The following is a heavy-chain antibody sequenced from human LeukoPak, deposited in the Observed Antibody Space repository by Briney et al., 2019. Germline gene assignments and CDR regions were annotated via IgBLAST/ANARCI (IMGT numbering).Heavy chain of an antibody. CDR2: VSGSGGGT. CDR1: GITLSNYA. J-gene: IGHJ4*02. CDR3: AKRGVVIRVILVGFHKEAYYFDS. Sequence: PGGPLRLSCAVSGITLSNYAMTWVRQAPGKGLEWVAGVSGSGGGTNYADSVKGRFTISRDNSKNTLYLQMNNLRVDDTAVYFCAKRGVVIRVILVGFHKEAYYFDSWGQGALVTVSS. V-gene: IGHV3-23*01. D-gene: IGHD3-22*01.